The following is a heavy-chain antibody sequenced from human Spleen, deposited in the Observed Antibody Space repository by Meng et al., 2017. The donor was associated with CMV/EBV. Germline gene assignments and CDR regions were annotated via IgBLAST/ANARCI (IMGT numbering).Heavy chain of an antibody. CDR3: ARGGLGSRGYSYLEY. J-gene: IGHJ4*02. CDR1: GFTFSSYA. Sequence: GESLKISCAASGFTFSSYAMHWVRQAPGKGLEYVSAISSNGGSTYYADSVKGRFTISRDNSKNTLYLQMGSLRAEDMAVYYCARGGLGSRGYSYLEYWGQGTLVTVSS. CDR2: ISSNGGST. V-gene: IGHV3-64*02. D-gene: IGHD5-18*01.